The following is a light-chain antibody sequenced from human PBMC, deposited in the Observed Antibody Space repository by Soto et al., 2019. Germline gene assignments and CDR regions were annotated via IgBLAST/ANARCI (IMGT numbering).Light chain of an antibody. CDR2: EVS. CDR1: SSEVGGYNY. V-gene: IGLV2-14*01. J-gene: IGLJ1*01. CDR3: SSHTSYSTRV. Sequence: QSALTQPASVSGSPGQSIAISCTGTSSEVGGYNYVSWYQQHPGKAPKLKIQEVSNRPSGVSERFTGSKSGNTASLTISGLQADDEADYYCSSHTSYSTRVFGTGTKVTVL.